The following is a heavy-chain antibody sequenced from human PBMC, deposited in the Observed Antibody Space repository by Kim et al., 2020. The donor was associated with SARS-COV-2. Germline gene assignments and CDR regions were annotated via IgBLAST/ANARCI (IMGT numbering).Heavy chain of an antibody. CDR3: AREAPNLYYDILTGYPFDY. Sequence: ASVKVSCKASGYTFTSYGISWVRQAPGQGLEWMGWISAYNGNTNYAQKLQGRVTMTTDTSTSTAYMELRSLRSDDTAVYYCAREAPNLYYDILTGYPFDYWGQGTLVTVSS. D-gene: IGHD3-9*01. CDR1: GYTFTSYG. CDR2: ISAYNGNT. V-gene: IGHV1-18*01. J-gene: IGHJ4*02.